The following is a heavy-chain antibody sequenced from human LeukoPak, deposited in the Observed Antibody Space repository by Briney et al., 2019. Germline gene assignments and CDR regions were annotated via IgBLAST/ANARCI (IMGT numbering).Heavy chain of an antibody. CDR2: ISWNIGSI. J-gene: IGHJ6*02. V-gene: IGHV3-9*01. Sequence: GGSLRLSCAASGFTFDDYAMHWVRQAPGKGLEWVSGISWNIGSIGYADSLNGRFTISRDNAKNSLYLQMNSLRAEDTALYYCAKEEKQRAYYYYGMDVWGQGTTVTVSS. CDR1: GFTFDDYA. D-gene: IGHD5-24*01. CDR3: AKEEKQRAYYYYGMDV.